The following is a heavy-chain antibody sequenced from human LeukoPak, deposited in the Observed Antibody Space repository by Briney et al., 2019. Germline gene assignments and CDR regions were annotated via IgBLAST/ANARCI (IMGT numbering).Heavy chain of an antibody. CDR1: GFIFSNYA. V-gene: IGHV3-23*01. CDR2: ISGSGSNT. Sequence: GGSLRLSCAASGFIFSNYAMSWVRQAPGKGLEWVSAISGSGSNTYYADSVKGRFSIARDNYKNTLYLQMNSLRAEDTAVYYCAKRKYSYDSSGYYDLLDYWGQGTLVTVSS. D-gene: IGHD3-22*01. J-gene: IGHJ4*02. CDR3: AKRKYSYDSSGYYDLLDY.